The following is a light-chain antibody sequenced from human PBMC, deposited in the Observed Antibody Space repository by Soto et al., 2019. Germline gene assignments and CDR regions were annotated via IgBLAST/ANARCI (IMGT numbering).Light chain of an antibody. V-gene: IGLV2-11*01. CDR3: SFYSISRTLV. CDR2: DVS. J-gene: IGLJ2*01. CDR1: SSDVGGYNY. Sequence: QSALTQPRSVSGSPGQSVTISCTGTSSDVGGYNYVSWYQQHPGKAPKLMIYDVSNRPSGVPDRFSGSKSGNTASLTISGLQAEDEADYYCSFYSISRTLVFGGGTKLTVL.